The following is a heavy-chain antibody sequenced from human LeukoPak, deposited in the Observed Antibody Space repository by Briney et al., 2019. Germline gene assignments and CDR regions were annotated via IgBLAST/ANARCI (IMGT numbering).Heavy chain of an antibody. CDR3: AKDSGLGATWRYFDY. Sequence: PGGSLRLSCAASGFTFSSYWMSWVRQAPGKGLEWVANIKQDGSEKNYVDSVKGRFTISRDNSKNTVYLQMNSLRAEDTAVYYCAKDSGLGATWRYFDYWGQGTLVTVSS. V-gene: IGHV3-7*03. CDR1: GFTFSSYW. D-gene: IGHD1-26*01. CDR2: IKQDGSEK. J-gene: IGHJ4*02.